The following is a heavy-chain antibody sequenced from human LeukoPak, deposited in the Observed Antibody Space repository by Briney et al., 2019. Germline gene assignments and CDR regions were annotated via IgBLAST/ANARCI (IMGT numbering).Heavy chain of an antibody. CDR2: ISAYNGNT. V-gene: IGHV1-18*01. D-gene: IGHD1-26*01. Sequence: GASVKVSCKASGYTFTSYGISWVRQAPGQGLEWMGWISAYNGNTNYAQKLQGRVTMTTDTSTSTAYMELRSLRPDDTAVYYCARDRCIVGATGAEEFDYWGQGTLVTVSS. J-gene: IGHJ4*02. CDR1: GYTFTSYG. CDR3: ARDRCIVGATGAEEFDY.